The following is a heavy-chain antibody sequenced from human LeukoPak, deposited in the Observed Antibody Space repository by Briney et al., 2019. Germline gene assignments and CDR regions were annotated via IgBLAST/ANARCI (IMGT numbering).Heavy chain of an antibody. CDR1: GGSISSYY. D-gene: IGHD1-7*01. J-gene: IGHJ6*03. CDR3: ARDPGTPLDYYYMDV. V-gene: IGHV4-4*07. Sequence: SETLSLTCTVSGGSISSYYWSWIRQPAGKGLEWIGRIYTSGSTNYNPSLKSRVTISVDKSKNQSSLKLSSVTAADTAVYYCARDPGTPLDYYYMDVWGKGTTVTVSS. CDR2: IYTSGST.